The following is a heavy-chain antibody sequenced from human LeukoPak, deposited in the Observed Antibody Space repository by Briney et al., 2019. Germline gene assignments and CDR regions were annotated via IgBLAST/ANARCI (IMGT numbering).Heavy chain of an antibody. CDR1: GGSISSGGYY. D-gene: IGHD1-26*01. J-gene: IGHJ4*02. Sequence: SETLSLTCTVSGGSISSGGYYWSWIRQHPGKGLEWIGYIYYSGSTYYNPSLKSRVTISVDTSKNQFSLKLSSVTAADTAVYYCAGDILGYFDYWGQGTLVTVSS. CDR3: AGDILGYFDY. V-gene: IGHV4-31*03. CDR2: IYYSGST.